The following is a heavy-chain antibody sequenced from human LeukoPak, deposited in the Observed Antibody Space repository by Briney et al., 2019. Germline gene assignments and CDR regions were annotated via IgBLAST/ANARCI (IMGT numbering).Heavy chain of an antibody. J-gene: IGHJ4*02. D-gene: IGHD3-22*01. V-gene: IGHV3-74*01. CDR2: INSDGTST. Sequence: GGSLGLSCAASGFTFSSHWMHWVRQAPGKGLVWVSRINSDGTSTTYADSVKGRFTISRDNAKNTLYLQMNSLRVEDTAVFHCAREGTYSNGPDYWGQGTLVTVSS. CDR1: GFTFSSHW. CDR3: AREGTYSNGPDY.